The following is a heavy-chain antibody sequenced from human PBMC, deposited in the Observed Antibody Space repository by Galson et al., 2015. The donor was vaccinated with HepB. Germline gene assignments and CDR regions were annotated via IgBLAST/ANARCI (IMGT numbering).Heavy chain of an antibody. D-gene: IGHD6-13*01. CDR1: GYAFTSYG. CDR2: ISAYNGNT. V-gene: IGHV1-18*01. CDR3: AIQVATHSSSWYGQDFDY. Sequence: SVKVSCKASGYAFTSYGISWVRQAPGQGLEWMGWISAYNGNTNYAQKLQGRVTMTTDTSTSTAYMELRSLRSDDTAVYYCAIQVATHSSSWYGQDFDYWGQGTLVTVSS. J-gene: IGHJ4*02.